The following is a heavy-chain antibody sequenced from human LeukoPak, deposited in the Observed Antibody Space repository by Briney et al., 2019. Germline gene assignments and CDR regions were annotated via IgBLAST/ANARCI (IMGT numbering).Heavy chain of an antibody. Sequence: GGSLRLSCAASGFTFDDYAMHWVRHAPGKGLEWVSGISWNSGSIGYADSVKGRFTISRDNAKNSLYLQMNSLRAEDTALYYCARSAGAYYYYGMDVWGQGTTVTVSS. CDR2: ISWNSGSI. V-gene: IGHV3-9*01. CDR3: ARSAGAYYYYGMDV. CDR1: GFTFDDYA. D-gene: IGHD3-10*01. J-gene: IGHJ6*02.